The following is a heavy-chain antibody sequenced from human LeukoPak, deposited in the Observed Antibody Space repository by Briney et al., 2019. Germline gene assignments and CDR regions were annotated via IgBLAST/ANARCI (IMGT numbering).Heavy chain of an antibody. CDR1: GYTFTGYG. J-gene: IGHJ5*02. CDR3: ARDPSDRIGVVKSWFDP. V-gene: IGHV1-18*01. Sequence: GASVKVSCKASGYTFTGYGISWVRQAPGQGLEWMGWISAYNGNTNYAQKLQSRVTMTTDTSTSTAYMELRSLRSDDTAVYYCARDPSDRIGVVKSWFDPWGQGTLVTVSS. D-gene: IGHD3-3*01. CDR2: ISAYNGNT.